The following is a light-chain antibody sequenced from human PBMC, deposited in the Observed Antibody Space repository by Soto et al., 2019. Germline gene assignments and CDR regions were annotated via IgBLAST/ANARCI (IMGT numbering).Light chain of an antibody. J-gene: IGLJ3*02. CDR3: SSYTSSNTVV. Sequence: QSALTQPASVSGSPGQSITISCTGTSSDVGGYNYASWYQQHPGKAPKLMIYAVTNRPSGVSIRFSGSKSGNTASLTISVLQAEDEADYYCSSYTSSNTVVFGGGTKLTVL. V-gene: IGLV2-14*01. CDR1: SSDVGGYNY. CDR2: AVT.